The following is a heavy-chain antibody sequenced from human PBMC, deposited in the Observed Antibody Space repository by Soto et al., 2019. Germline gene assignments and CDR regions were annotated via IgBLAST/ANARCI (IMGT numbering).Heavy chain of an antibody. Sequence: QVQLVQSGAEVKKPGSSVKVSCKASGGTFSSYSINWVRQAPGQGLEWMGEIIPIFGTANYAQKFQGRVTITADESTSTAYIELSSLRSEDTAVDYCARDGGRHGGGSDYWGQGTLVTVSS. J-gene: IGHJ4*02. D-gene: IGHD1-26*01. CDR1: GGTFSSYS. V-gene: IGHV1-69*01. CDR2: IIPIFGTA. CDR3: ARDGGRHGGGSDY.